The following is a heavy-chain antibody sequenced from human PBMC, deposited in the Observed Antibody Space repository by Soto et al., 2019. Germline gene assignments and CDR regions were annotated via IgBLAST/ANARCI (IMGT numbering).Heavy chain of an antibody. J-gene: IGHJ4*02. CDR3: ARCSGGSCTFDY. CDR1: GFTFSSYS. V-gene: IGHV3-21*01. Sequence: EVQLVESGGGLVKPGGSLRLSCAASGFTFSSYSMNWVRQAPGKGLEWVSSISSSSSYIYYADSVKGRFTISRDNAKNSLYLQMNSLRAEDTAVYYCARCSGGSCTFDYWGQGTLVTVCS. D-gene: IGHD2-15*01. CDR2: ISSSSSYI.